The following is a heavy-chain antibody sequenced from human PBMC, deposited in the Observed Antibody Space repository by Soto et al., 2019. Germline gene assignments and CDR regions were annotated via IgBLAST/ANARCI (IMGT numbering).Heavy chain of an antibody. Sequence: QVQLVQSGAELKKPGASVKVSCKTSGYTFTDYDINWVRLAPGLGLEWLGWMNTNSGTRGHAQKFQGRINMTRDAPINTAYLELSGLTSEDTAIYFCARDEGEDYGDFFRLWGQGTLVAVSS. CDR1: GYTFTDYD. J-gene: IGHJ4*02. CDR3: ARDEGEDYGDFFRL. D-gene: IGHD4-17*01. CDR2: MNTNSGTR. V-gene: IGHV1-8*02.